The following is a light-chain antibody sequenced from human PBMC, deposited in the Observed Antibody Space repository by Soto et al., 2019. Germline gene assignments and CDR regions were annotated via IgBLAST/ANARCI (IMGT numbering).Light chain of an antibody. CDR1: SSDVGGYNY. V-gene: IGLV2-14*01. Sequence: QSVLTQPASVSGSPGQSITISCTGTSSDVGGYNYVSWYQQHPGKAPKLMIYEVSSRPSGVSNRFSGSKSGNTASLTISGLQAEDEADYYCSSYTSSSTLGVFGTGTKVTVL. J-gene: IGLJ1*01. CDR2: EVS. CDR3: SSYTSSSTLGV.